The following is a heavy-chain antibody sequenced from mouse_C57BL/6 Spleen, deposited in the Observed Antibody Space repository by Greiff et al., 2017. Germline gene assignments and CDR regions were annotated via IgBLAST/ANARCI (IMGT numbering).Heavy chain of an antibody. Sequence: EVKLMESGEGLVKPGGSLKLSCAASGFTFSSYAMSWVRQTPEKRLEWVAYISSGGDYIYYADTVKGRFTISRDNARNTLYLQLSSLKSEDTAMYYCTRADYGKPVYFDYGGQGTTLTVSS. V-gene: IGHV5-9-1*02. CDR3: TRADYGKPVYFDY. CDR2: ISSGGDYI. D-gene: IGHD2-1*01. J-gene: IGHJ2*01. CDR1: GFTFSSYA.